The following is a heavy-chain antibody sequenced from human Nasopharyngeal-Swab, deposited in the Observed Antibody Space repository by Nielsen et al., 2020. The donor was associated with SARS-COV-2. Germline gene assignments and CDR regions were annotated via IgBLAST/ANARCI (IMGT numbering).Heavy chain of an antibody. CDR2: INAGNGNT. Sequence: ASVKVSCKASGYTFTSYAMHWVRQAPGQRLEWMGWINAGNGNTKYSQKFQGRVTITGDTSASTAYMELSSLRSEDTAVYYCARGDGDSSGWYTNGDYFDYWGQGTLVTVSS. V-gene: IGHV1-3*01. D-gene: IGHD6-19*01. J-gene: IGHJ4*02. CDR3: ARGDGDSSGWYTNGDYFDY. CDR1: GYTFTSYA.